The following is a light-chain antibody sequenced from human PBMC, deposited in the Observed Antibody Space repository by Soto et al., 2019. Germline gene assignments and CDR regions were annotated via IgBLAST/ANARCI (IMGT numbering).Light chain of an antibody. Sequence: SYELTQPPSVSVSPGQTASITCSGEKLGDKYACWYQQKPGQSPVLVIYQDSKRPSGIPERFSGSNSGNTATLTISGTQAMDEADYYCQAWDSSKYVVFGGGTKLTVL. CDR3: QAWDSSKYVV. CDR1: KLGDKY. CDR2: QDS. V-gene: IGLV3-1*01. J-gene: IGLJ2*01.